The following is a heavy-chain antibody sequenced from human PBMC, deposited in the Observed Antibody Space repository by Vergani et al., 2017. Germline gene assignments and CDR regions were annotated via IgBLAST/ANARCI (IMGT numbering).Heavy chain of an antibody. V-gene: IGHV4-39*01. CDR2: IYHSWGA. CDR1: GGSITSSRYY. CDR3: ARTESFILRYFHWAL. J-gene: IGHJ4*02. Sequence: QLHLQESGPGLVKPSETLSLTCTVSGGSITSSRYYLGWIRQPPGKGLEWIGNIYHSWGAYYNPSLNGRVTISVDTSKNQFSLEVTSVTTADTAIYFCARTESFILRYFHWALWGQGTLVTVSS. D-gene: IGHD3-9*01.